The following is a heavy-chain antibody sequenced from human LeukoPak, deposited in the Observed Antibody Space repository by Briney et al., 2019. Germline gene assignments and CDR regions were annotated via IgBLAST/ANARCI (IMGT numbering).Heavy chain of an antibody. CDR3: ARDDRVTGPYGMDV. CDR1: GGSISSGGFD. J-gene: IGHJ6*02. D-gene: IGHD1-14*01. Sequence: SETLSLTCTVSGGSISSGGFDRSWIRQLPGKGLEWIGYIYYSGSTYYNPSLKSRVTISVDTSKNQFSLKLSSVTAADTAVYYCARDDRVTGPYGMDVWGQGTTVIVSS. V-gene: IGHV4-31*03. CDR2: IYYSGST.